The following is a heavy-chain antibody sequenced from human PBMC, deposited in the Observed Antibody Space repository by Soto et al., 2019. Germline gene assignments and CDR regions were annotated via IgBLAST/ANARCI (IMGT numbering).Heavy chain of an antibody. V-gene: IGHV1-46*01. J-gene: IGHJ4*02. CDR2: INPSGGST. D-gene: IGHD6-19*01. CDR3: ARDLSIAVAGTCHY. CDR1: GYTFTSYY. Sequence: ASVKVSCKASGYTFTSYYMHWVRQAPGQGLEWMGIINPSGGSTSYAQKFQGRVTMTTDTSTSTAYMELRSLRSDDTAVYYCARDLSIAVAGTCHYWGQGTLVTVSS.